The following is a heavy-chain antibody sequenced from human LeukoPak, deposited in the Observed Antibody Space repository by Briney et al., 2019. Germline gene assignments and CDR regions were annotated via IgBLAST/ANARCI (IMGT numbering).Heavy chain of an antibody. V-gene: IGHV4-59*11. CDR1: GGSTSSHY. J-gene: IGHJ4*02. D-gene: IGHD4-11*01. Sequence: SETLSLTCTVSGGSTSSHYWSWIRQPPGKGLEWIGYIYYSGSTNYNPSLKSRVTISVDTSKNQFSLKLSSVTAADTAVYYCARADYSNLIDYWGQGTLVTVSS. CDR3: ARADYSNLIDY. CDR2: IYYSGST.